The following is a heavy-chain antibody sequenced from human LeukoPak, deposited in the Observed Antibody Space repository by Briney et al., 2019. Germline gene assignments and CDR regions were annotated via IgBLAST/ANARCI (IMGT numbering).Heavy chain of an antibody. J-gene: IGHJ6*02. Sequence: GGSLRLSCAASGFTFSSYAMSWVRQAPGKGLEGVSAISGSGGSTYYADSVKGRFTISRDNSKNTLYLQMNSLRAEDTAVYYCAKDLGHSTTFNGMDVWGQGTTVTVSS. CDR3: AKDLGHSTTFNGMDV. CDR1: GFTFSSYA. D-gene: IGHD2/OR15-2a*01. CDR2: ISGSGGST. V-gene: IGHV3-23*01.